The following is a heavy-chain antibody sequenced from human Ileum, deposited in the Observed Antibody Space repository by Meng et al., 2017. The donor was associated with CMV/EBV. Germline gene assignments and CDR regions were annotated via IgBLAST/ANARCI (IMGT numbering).Heavy chain of an antibody. V-gene: IGHV4-61*02. CDR1: GGSISSADYY. D-gene: IGHD6-13*01. Sequence: QGRLQESGPELVKPSQPLSLTCTVSGGSISSADYYWSWIRQPAGKGLEWIGRIHTSGSTNYNPSLESRVTISIDTSRNQFSLKLTSVTAADTAVYFCARGKAVGTGHWGQGTLVTVSS. J-gene: IGHJ4*02. CDR3: ARGKAVGTGH. CDR2: IHTSGST.